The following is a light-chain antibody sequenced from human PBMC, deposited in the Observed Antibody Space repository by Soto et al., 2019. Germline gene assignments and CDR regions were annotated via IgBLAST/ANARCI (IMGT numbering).Light chain of an antibody. V-gene: IGKV1-5*03. Sequence: DLHMTQSPSTLSASVADRVTITCRASQSISSWLAWYQQKPGKAPSLLIYKASTLTSGVPSRFSGSGSGTEFTLTISSLQSDDFATYYCQQYNSYSEAFGQGTKVDIK. J-gene: IGKJ1*01. CDR3: QQYNSYSEA. CDR2: KAS. CDR1: QSISSW.